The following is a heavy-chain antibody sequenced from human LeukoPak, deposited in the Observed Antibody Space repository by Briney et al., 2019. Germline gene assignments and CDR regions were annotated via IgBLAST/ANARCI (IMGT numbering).Heavy chain of an antibody. D-gene: IGHD4-23*01. CDR3: ARDPGTPTVVTPFDY. CDR2: INTNTGNP. V-gene: IGHV7-4-1*02. Sequence: ASVKVSCKASGYTFTNYAINWVRQAPGHGLEWMGWINTNTGNPTYAQGFTGRFVFSLDTSVSTAYLQISSLKAEDTAVYYCARDPGTPTVVTPFDYWGQGTLVTVSS. J-gene: IGHJ4*02. CDR1: GYTFTNYA.